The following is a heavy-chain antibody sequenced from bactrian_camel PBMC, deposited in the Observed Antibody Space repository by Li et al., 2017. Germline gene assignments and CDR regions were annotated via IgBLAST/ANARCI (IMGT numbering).Heavy chain of an antibody. CDR1: GITEGTNC. V-gene: IGHV3S53*01. Sequence: HVQLVESGGGSVQAGGSLRLSCEVSGITEGTNCIGWFRQAPGKERERVAVIAGSGSPGYADSVKGRFTISRDNAKNTLYLEISSLKPEDTAVYYCARVAPGGPNCVSTMPPYAKFQGQGTQVTVS. J-gene: IGHJ4*01. D-gene: IGHD7*01. CDR2: IAGSGSP.